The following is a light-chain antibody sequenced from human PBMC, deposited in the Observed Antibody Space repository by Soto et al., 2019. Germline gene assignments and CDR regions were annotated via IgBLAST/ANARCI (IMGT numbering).Light chain of an antibody. CDR1: GSNVGRNT. CDR2: SDN. Sequence: QLVLTQPPSASGTPGQRVIISCSGSGSNVGRNTVSWYQQLPGTAPKLLIYSDNQRPSGVPDRLSASKSGTSASLAISGLQSEDEADYYCAVWDDSLNGRVFGGGTQLTVL. J-gene: IGLJ7*01. V-gene: IGLV1-44*01. CDR3: AVWDDSLNGRV.